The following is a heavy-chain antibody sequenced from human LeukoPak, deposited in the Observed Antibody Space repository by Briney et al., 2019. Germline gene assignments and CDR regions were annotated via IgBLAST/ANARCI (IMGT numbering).Heavy chain of an antibody. V-gene: IGHV3-11*01. CDR1: GFTFSDYY. CDR3: ARVDPCSGGSCYVYYYYGMDV. D-gene: IGHD2-15*01. J-gene: IGHJ6*02. Sequence: GGSLRLSCVASGFTFSDYYMSWIRQAPGKGLEWVSYISSSGSTIYYADSVKGRFTISRDNAKNSLYLQMNSLRAEDTAVYYCARVDPCSGGSCYVYYYYGMDVWGQGTTVTVSS. CDR2: ISSSGSTI.